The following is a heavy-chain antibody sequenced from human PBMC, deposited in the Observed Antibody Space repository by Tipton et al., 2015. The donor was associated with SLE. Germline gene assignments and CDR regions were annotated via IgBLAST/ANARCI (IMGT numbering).Heavy chain of an antibody. CDR2: VYHTGSA. D-gene: IGHD5-12*01. CDR1: GDSISSYY. V-gene: IGHV4-59*12. CDR3: ARLNMATDH. Sequence: TLSLTCTVSGDSISSYYWTWIRQPPGKGLEWLGSVYHTGSAFYNPSLKSRLSISVDTSMNQFSLRLSSVTAADTAVYYCARLNMATDHWGQGTLVTVSS. J-gene: IGHJ4*02.